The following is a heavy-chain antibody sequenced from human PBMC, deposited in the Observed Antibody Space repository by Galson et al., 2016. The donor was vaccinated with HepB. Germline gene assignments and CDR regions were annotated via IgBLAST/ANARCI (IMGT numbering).Heavy chain of an antibody. CDR2: ISNSGASI. J-gene: IGHJ3*01. Sequence: SLRLSCAVSGFTFSNYDMNWVRLAPGKGLEWVSYISNSGASIYFADSVKGRFTISRDNAKNSLYLQMDSLRADDTAVYYCARHLSGDGLLSGHYLRQAFELWGQGTVVTVSS. D-gene: IGHD3-3*01. CDR3: ARHLSGDGLLSGHYLRQAFEL. V-gene: IGHV3-48*03. CDR1: GFTFSNYD.